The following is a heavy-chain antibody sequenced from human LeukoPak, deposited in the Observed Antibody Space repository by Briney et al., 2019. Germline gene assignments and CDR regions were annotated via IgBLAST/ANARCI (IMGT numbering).Heavy chain of an antibody. Sequence: GGSLRLSCAASGFTFDSYAMSWVRQAPGKGLEWVSAVSRFGGTTYYADSAKGRFTISRDNSNNTVYLQMNSLRVEDTAVYYCARDTNPPQLIDYWGQGTLVIVSS. J-gene: IGHJ4*02. D-gene: IGHD5-18*01. CDR2: VSRFGGTT. CDR1: GFTFDSYA. V-gene: IGHV3-23*01. CDR3: ARDTNPPQLIDY.